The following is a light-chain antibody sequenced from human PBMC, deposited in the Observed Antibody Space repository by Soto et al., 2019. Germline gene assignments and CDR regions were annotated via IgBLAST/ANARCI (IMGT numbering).Light chain of an antibody. CDR2: GAS. V-gene: IGKV3-20*01. J-gene: IGKJ1*01. CDR3: QQYGSSPWT. Sequence: EIVLTQSPGTLSLSPGERATLSRRASQSVSSSYLAWYQQKPGQAPRLLIYGASSRATGIQDRFSGSGSGTDFTLTISRLEPEDFAVYYCQQYGSSPWTFGQGTKVDIK. CDR1: QSVSSSY.